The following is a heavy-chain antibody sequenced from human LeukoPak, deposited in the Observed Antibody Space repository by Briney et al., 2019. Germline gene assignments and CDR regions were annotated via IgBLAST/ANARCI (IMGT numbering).Heavy chain of an antibody. CDR2: INHSGST. J-gene: IGHJ6*02. CDR1: GGSFSGYY. CDR3: ARGRRIVVVPAAIVYYGMDV. V-gene: IGHV4-34*01. D-gene: IGHD2-2*02. Sequence: SETLSLTCAVYGGSFSGYYWSWIRQPPGKGLEWIGEINHSGSTNYNPSLKSRVTISVDTSKNQLSLKLSSVTAADTAVYYCARGRRIVVVPAAIVYYGMDVWGQGTTVTVSS.